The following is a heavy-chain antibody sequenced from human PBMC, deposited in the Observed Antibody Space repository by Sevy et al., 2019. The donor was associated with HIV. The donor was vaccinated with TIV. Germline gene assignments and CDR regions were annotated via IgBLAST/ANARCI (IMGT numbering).Heavy chain of an antibody. CDR2: INHSGST. V-gene: IGHV4-34*01. CDR1: GGSFSGYY. J-gene: IGHJ5*02. Sequence: SETLSLTCAVYGGSFSGYYWSWIRQPPGKGLEWIGEINHSGSTNYNPSLKSRVTISVDTSKNQFSLKLSSVTAADTAVYYCARVVTIFGVVINWFDPWGQGTLVTVSS. D-gene: IGHD3-3*01. CDR3: ARVVTIFGVVINWFDP.